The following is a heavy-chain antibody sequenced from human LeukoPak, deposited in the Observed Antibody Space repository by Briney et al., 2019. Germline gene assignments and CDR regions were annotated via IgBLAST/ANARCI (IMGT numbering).Heavy chain of an antibody. J-gene: IGHJ5*02. CDR3: ARVPLYWQDPYHL. D-gene: IGHD2-8*02. Sequence: SEIPSLTRGVYGGSFSGYYWSWIRQPPGKGLEWIGEVSQTGSGRTNHNPSLKSRVTISADASKNQFALELTSVTAADTAMYCCARVPLYWQDPYHLWGQGTLLTPSS. V-gene: IGHV4-34*01. CDR2: VSQTGSGRT. CDR1: GGSFSGYY.